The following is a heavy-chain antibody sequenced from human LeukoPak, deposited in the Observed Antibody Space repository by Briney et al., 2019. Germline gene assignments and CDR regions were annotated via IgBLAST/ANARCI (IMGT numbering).Heavy chain of an antibody. J-gene: IGHJ6*03. Sequence: GGSLRLSCAASGFTLSSYSMNWVRQAPGKGLEWVSSISSSSSYIYYADSVKGRFTISRDNAKNSLYLQMNSLRAEDTAVYYCARDGRSRGNYMDVWGKGTTVTVSS. CDR1: GFTLSSYS. V-gene: IGHV3-21*01. CDR2: ISSSSSYI. CDR3: ARDGRSRGNYMDV. D-gene: IGHD3-16*01.